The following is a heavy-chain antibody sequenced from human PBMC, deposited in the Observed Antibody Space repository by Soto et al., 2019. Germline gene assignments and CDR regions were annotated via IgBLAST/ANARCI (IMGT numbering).Heavy chain of an antibody. D-gene: IGHD7-27*01. CDR1: GDSVSTDY. V-gene: IGHV4-59*08. Sequence: SETLSLTCTVSGDSVSTDYWSWIRQSPGKGLEWIGFIYYGGSTNYNPSLKSRVTISVDTPKNQFSLKLSSVTAADTAVYYCAKNWNWGSLVHWGQGTLVTVSS. CDR3: AKNWNWGSLVH. CDR2: IYYGGST. J-gene: IGHJ4*02.